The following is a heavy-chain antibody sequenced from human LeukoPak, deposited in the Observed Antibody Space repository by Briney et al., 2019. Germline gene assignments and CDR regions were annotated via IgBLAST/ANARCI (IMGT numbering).Heavy chain of an antibody. CDR1: GFTFSSYA. J-gene: IGHJ4*02. CDR2: ISYDGSNK. V-gene: IGHV3-30-3*01. D-gene: IGHD6-6*01. Sequence: GGSLRLSCAASGFTFSSYAMHWVRQAPGKWLEWVAVISYDGSNKYYADSVKGRFTISRDNSKNTLYLQMNSLRAEDTAVYYCARGRRGIAARLHDYWGQGTLVTVSS. CDR3: ARGRRGIAARLHDY.